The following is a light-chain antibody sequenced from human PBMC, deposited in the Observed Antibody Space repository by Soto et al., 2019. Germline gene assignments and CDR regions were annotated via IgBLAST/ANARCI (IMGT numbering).Light chain of an antibody. CDR3: CSYAGSGTFYV. V-gene: IGLV2-23*02. CDR2: EVT. CDR1: SSDVGRNNH. J-gene: IGLJ1*01. Sequence: QSVLTQPASVSGSPGQSIAISCTGTSSDVGRNNHVSWYQQHPGKAPKLMIYEVTQRLSGVSDRFSGSKSGNTASLTISGLQAEDEADYYCCSYAGSGTFYVFGTGTKVTVL.